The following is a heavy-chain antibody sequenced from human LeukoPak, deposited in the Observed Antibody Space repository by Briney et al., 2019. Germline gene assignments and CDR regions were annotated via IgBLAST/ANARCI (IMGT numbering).Heavy chain of an antibody. V-gene: IGHV3-21*06. CDR2: ITGNSDYI. J-gene: IGHJ4*02. CDR3: ARGLGIRYFDWLLFDY. D-gene: IGHD3-9*01. CDR1: GFIVSSNY. Sequence: GGSLRLSCAASGFIVSSNYMTWVRQAPGKGLEWVSSITGNSDYIYYADSVRGRFTISRDNANNSLFLQMNSLRAEDTAVYYCARGLGIRYFDWLLFDYWGQGTLVTVSS.